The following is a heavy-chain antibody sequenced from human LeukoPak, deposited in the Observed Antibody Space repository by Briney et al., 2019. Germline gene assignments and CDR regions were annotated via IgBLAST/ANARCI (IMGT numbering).Heavy chain of an antibody. D-gene: IGHD6-25*01. J-gene: IGHJ3*02. CDR2: ISYDGSNK. V-gene: IGHV3-30*18. CDR1: GFTFSSYG. Sequence: GGSLRLSCVASGFTFSSYGMHWVRQAPGKGLEWVAVISYDGSNKYYADSVKGRFTISRDNSKNTLYLQMNSLRAEDTAVYYCAKDGSSGDAFDIWGQGTMVTVSS. CDR3: AKDGSSGDAFDI.